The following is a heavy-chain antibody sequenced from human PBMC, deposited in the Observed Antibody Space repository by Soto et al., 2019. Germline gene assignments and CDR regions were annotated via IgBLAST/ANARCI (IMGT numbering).Heavy chain of an antibody. CDR3: ARGSGYCPTPTFYKPSAF. Sequence: QVQLVQSGAEVKKPGSSVKVSCKASGGTFSSYPISWVRQAPGQGLEWVGTIIPILGVPNYAQKFQGRVTITADKSTSTAYMELSSLRSEDTAVYYCARGSGYCPTPTFYKPSAFWGQGTLVTVSS. V-gene: IGHV1-69*02. CDR1: GGTFSSYP. D-gene: IGHD2-15*01. J-gene: IGHJ4*02. CDR2: IIPILGVP.